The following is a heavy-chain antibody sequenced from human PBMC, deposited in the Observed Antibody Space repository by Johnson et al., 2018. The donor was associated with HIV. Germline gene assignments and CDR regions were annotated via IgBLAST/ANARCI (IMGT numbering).Heavy chain of an antibody. D-gene: IGHD6-19*01. Sequence: QVQLVESGGGVVQPGRSLRLSCAASGFTFSSYGMHWVRQAPGKGLEWVAVISYDGSNKYYADSVKGRFTISRDNSKNTLYLQMNSLRAEDTAVYYCAKAHRGIAVDLVAFDIWGQGTMVTVSS. CDR3: AKAHRGIAVDLVAFDI. CDR1: GFTFSSYG. CDR2: ISYDGSNK. J-gene: IGHJ3*02. V-gene: IGHV3-30*18.